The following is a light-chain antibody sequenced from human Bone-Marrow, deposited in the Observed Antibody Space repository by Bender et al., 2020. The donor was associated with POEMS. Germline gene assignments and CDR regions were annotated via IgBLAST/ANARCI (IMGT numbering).Light chain of an antibody. CDR2: DDT. V-gene: IGLV2-23*01. CDR1: SSDVGNYNL. Sequence: QSALTQPASMSGSPGQSITISCTGTSSDVGNYNLVSWYQQHPGKVPKLIIYDDTKWPSGVSDRFSGSKSGNTASLTISGLQAGDEADYYCCSYAGNYFHYDFGTGTKLTVL. CDR3: CSYAGNYFHYD. J-gene: IGLJ1*01.